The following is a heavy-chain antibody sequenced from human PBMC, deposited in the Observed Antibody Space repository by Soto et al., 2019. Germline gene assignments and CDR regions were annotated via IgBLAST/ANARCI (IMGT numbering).Heavy chain of an antibody. D-gene: IGHD2-21*02. V-gene: IGHV1-69*13. CDR1: GGTFSSYA. CDR3: ARGYHGGDVYDDAFDI. J-gene: IGHJ3*02. CDR2: VIPIFGTA. Sequence: ASVKVSCKASGGTFSSYAISWVRQAPGQGLEWMGGVIPIFGTANYAQKFQGRVTITADESTSTAYMELSSLRSEDTAVYYCARGYHGGDVYDDAFDIWGQGTMVTVSS.